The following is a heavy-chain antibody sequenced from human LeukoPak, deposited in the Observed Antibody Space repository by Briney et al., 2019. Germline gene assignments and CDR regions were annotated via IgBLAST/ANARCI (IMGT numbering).Heavy chain of an antibody. Sequence: GASVKVPCKASGYTFTGYYMHWVRQAPGQGLEWMGWINPNSGGTNYAQKFQGRVTMTRDTSISTAYMEPSRLRSDDTAVYYCARDIAEAAPDLWGQGTLVTVSS. CDR2: INPNSGGT. CDR3: ARDIAEAAPDL. D-gene: IGHD6-19*01. V-gene: IGHV1-2*02. J-gene: IGHJ4*02. CDR1: GYTFTGYY.